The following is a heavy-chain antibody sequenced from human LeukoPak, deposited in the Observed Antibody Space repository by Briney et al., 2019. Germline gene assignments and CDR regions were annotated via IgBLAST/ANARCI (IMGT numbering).Heavy chain of an antibody. V-gene: IGHV4-34*01. CDR3: ARLTRLSGFLIDALDF. CDR1: GGSFSAYY. Sequence: SETLSLTCGVYGGSFSAYYWSWIRQPPGKGLEWIGEITHRGSTKYNPSLKSRVTISIDTSKNQFSLKLNSVTAADTAVYYCARLTRLSGFLIDALDFWGQGTMVSVSS. D-gene: IGHD3-22*01. J-gene: IGHJ3*01. CDR2: ITHRGST.